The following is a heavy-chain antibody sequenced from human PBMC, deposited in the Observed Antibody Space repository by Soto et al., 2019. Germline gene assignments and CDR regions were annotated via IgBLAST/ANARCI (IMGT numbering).Heavy chain of an antibody. CDR2: IYYSGST. CDR1: GGSISSGGYY. J-gene: IGHJ4*02. Sequence: PSETLSLTCTVSGGSISSGGYYCSWIRQHPGKGLEWIGYIYYSGSTYYNPPLKSRVTISVDTSKNQFSLKLSSVTAADTAVYYCATFKSDYYFDYWGQGTLVTVSS. V-gene: IGHV4-31*03. CDR3: ATFKSDYYFDY.